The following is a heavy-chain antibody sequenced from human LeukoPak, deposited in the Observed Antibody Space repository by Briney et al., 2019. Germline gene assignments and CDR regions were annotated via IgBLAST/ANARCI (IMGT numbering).Heavy chain of an antibody. CDR2: IYYSGST. CDR3: ARRGYSNYEDY. J-gene: IGHJ4*02. Sequence: PSETLSLTCTVSGGSISSYYWSWIRQPPGKGLEWIGYIYYSGSTNYNPSLKSRVTISVDTSKNQFSLNLSSVTSADTAVYYCARRGYSNYEDYWGQGTLVTVSS. CDR1: GGSISSYY. D-gene: IGHD4-11*01. V-gene: IGHV4-59*08.